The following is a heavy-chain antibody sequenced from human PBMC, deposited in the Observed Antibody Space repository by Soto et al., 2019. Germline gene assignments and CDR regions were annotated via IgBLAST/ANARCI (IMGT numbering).Heavy chain of an antibody. CDR2: IYADGTT. J-gene: IGHJ4*02. V-gene: IGHV3-53*04. CDR3: ARGGGPFINSVTNPFDY. Sequence: EVPLVESGGGLVQPGGSPRLSCVVSGFSVSNNYMSWVRQAPGMRLDWVSVIYADGTTYYVDSVKGRFTISRHNSRNTLYLQMDSLRTEDTAVYYCARGGGPFINSVTNPFDYWGQGTLSPSPQ. CDR1: GFSVSNNY. D-gene: IGHD4-17*01.